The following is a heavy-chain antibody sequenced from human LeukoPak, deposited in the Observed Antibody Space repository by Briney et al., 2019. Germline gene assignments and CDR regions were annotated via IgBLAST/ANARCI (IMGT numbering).Heavy chain of an antibody. CDR3: AKVPLLWFGELWAFDI. V-gene: IGHV3-23*01. CDR1: GFTFDDYA. Sequence: GGSLRLSCAASGFTFDDYAMHWVRQAPGKGLEWVSGISSSGGSTYYADSVKGRFTISRDNSKNTLYLQMNSLRAEDTAVYYCAKVPLLWFGELWAFDIWGQGTMVTVSS. CDR2: ISSSGGST. J-gene: IGHJ3*02. D-gene: IGHD3-10*01.